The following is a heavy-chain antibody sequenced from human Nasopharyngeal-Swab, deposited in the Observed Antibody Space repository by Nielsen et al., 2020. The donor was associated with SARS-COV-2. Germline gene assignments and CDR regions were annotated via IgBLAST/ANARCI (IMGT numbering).Heavy chain of an antibody. V-gene: IGHV1-46*01. J-gene: IGHJ6*02. Sequence: WVRQAPGQGLKWMGIINPSGGSTSYAQKLQGRVTMTRGTSTSTVYMELSSLRSEDTAVYYCARDKSMIVVVITTHPYGMDVWGQGTTVTVSS. CDR2: INPSGGST. CDR3: ARDKSMIVVVITTHPYGMDV. D-gene: IGHD3-22*01.